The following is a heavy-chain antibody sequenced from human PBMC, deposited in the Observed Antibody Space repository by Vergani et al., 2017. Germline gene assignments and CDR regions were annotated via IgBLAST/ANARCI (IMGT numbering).Heavy chain of an antibody. V-gene: IGHV1-8*01. CDR2: MNPNSGNT. CDR1: GYTFTSYD. Sequence: QVQLVQSGAEVKKPGASVKVSCKASGYTFTSYDINWVRQATGQGLEWMGWMNPNSGNTGYAQKFQGRVTMTRKTSISTAYMELSSLRSEDTAVYYCARTLAGYSSSWTPFYYGMDVWGQGTTVTVSS. J-gene: IGHJ6*02. CDR3: ARTLAGYSSSWTPFYYGMDV. D-gene: IGHD6-13*01.